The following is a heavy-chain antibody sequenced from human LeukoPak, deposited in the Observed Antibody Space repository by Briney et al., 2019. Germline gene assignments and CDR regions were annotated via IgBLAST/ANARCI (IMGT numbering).Heavy chain of an antibody. CDR2: IYHRGNT. D-gene: IGHD3/OR15-3a*01. CDR3: ARQTGSGLFILP. J-gene: IGHJ4*02. Sequence: SETLSLTCTVSGYSISTGYYWDWIRQPPGKGLEWIGTIYHRGNTYYNPSLNSRVSISVDTSKNQFSLRLTSVTAADTAVYYCARQTGSGLFILPGGQGTLVTVSS. CDR1: GYSISTGYY. V-gene: IGHV4-38-2*02.